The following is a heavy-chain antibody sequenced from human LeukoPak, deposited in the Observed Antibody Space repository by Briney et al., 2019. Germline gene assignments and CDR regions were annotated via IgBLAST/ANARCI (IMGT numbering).Heavy chain of an antibody. V-gene: IGHV4-59*11. Sequence: SETLSLTCTVSGGSISSHYWSWIRQPPGKGLEWIGYIYYSGSTNYNPSLKSRVTTSVDTSKNQFSLKLSSVTAADTAVYYCARIRLYYFDYWGQGTLVTVSS. J-gene: IGHJ4*02. CDR1: GGSISSHY. CDR3: ARIRLYYFDY. CDR2: IYYSGST.